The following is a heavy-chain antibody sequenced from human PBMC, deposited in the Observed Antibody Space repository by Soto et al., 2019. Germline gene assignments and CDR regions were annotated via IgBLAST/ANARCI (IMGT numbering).Heavy chain of an antibody. V-gene: IGHV3-23*01. CDR3: ARRGPGTYFDY. CDR2: ISGSGGST. Sequence: EVQLLESGGGLVQPGGSLRLSCAASGFTFSSYAMNWVRQAPGKGLEWVSVISGSGGSTYYADSVKGRFTISRDNSKNTLYLQRNSLRAEDTAVYYCARRGPGTYFDYWGQGTLVTVSS. CDR1: GFTFSSYA. J-gene: IGHJ4*02. D-gene: IGHD6-13*01.